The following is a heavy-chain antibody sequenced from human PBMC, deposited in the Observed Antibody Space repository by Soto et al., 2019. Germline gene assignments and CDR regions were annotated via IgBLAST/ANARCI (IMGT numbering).Heavy chain of an antibody. CDR3: AKGQLLYNWFDP. V-gene: IGHV4-34*01. J-gene: IGHJ5*02. Sequence: SETLSLTCAVYGGSFSGYYWSWIRQPPGKGLEWIGEINHSGSTNYNPSLKSRVTISVDTSKSQFSLKLSSATAADTAMYYCAKGQLLYNWFDPWGQGTLVTVSS. CDR1: GGSFSGYY. CDR2: INHSGST. D-gene: IGHD2-2*01.